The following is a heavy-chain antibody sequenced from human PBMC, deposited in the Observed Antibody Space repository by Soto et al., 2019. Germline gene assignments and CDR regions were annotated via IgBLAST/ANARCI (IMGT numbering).Heavy chain of an antibody. CDR3: AKFRGTDIAAAGEYYFDY. CDR2: ISWNSGSI. J-gene: IGHJ4*02. CDR1: GFTFDDYA. V-gene: IGHV3-9*01. D-gene: IGHD6-13*01. Sequence: EVQLVESGGGLVQPGRSLRLSCAASGFTFDDYAMHWVRQAPGKGLEWVSGISWNSGSIGYADSVKGRFTISRDNAKNSLYLQMNSLRAEDTALYYCAKFRGTDIAAAGEYYFDYWGQGTLVTVSS.